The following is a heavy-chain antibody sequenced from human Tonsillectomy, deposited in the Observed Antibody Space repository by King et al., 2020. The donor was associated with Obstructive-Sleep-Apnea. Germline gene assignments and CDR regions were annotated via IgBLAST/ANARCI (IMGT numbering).Heavy chain of an antibody. D-gene: IGHD3-9*01. CDR3: ARRPPPYYDILPGYPDAFDI. Sequence: VQLVESGGGVVQPGRSLRLSCAASGFTFSSYGMHWVRQAPGKGLEWVAVIWYDGSNKYYADSVKGRFTISRDNSKNTLYLQMNSLRAEDTAVYYCARRPPPYYDILPGYPDAFDIWGQGTMVTVSS. V-gene: IGHV3-33*01. J-gene: IGHJ3*02. CDR1: GFTFSSYG. CDR2: IWYDGSNK.